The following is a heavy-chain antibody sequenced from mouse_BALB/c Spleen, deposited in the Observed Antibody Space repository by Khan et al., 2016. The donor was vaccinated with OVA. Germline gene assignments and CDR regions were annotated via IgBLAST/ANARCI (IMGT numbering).Heavy chain of an antibody. J-gene: IGHJ2*01. CDR1: GYSFTGYF. CDR2: INPHIGET. Sequence: VQLKQSGPELVKPGASVKISCKASGYSFTGYFMNWVMQSHGKSLEWIGRINPHIGETFYNQKFKGKATLTEDESSSTAHMELRSLASEDSAVYYCARIYGSDFDYWGQGTPLTVSS. D-gene: IGHD1-1*01. CDR3: ARIYGSDFDY. V-gene: IGHV1-20*02.